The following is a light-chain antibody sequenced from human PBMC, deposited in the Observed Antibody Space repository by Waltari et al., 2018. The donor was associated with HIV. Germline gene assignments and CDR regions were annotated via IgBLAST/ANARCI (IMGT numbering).Light chain of an antibody. CDR2: DDS. Sequence: SYVLTPAPSVSGAPGQTARITCGGHNFVSKPVHRYQQKPGQAPVLVVYDDSDRPSGIPERFSGSNSGNTATLTISRVEAGDEADYYCQVWDRSSDHVLFGGGTKLTVL. V-gene: IGLV3-21*02. CDR1: NFVSKP. J-gene: IGLJ2*01. CDR3: QVWDRSSDHVL.